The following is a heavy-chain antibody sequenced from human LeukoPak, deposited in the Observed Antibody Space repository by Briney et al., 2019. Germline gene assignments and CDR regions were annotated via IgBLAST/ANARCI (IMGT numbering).Heavy chain of an antibody. CDR1: GGSFSGYY. CDR2: INHSGST. J-gene: IGHJ4*02. Sequence: SETLSLTCAVYGGSFSGYYWSWIRQPPGKGLEWIGEINHSGSTNYNPSLKSRVTISVDTSKNQFSLKLSSVTAADTAVYYCARQTAPGIAAVWGQGTLVTVSS. V-gene: IGHV4-34*01. D-gene: IGHD6-13*01. CDR3: ARQTAPGIAAV.